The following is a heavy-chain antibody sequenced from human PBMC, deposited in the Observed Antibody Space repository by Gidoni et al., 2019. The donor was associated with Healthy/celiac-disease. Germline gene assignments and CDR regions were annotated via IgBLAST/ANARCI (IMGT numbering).Heavy chain of an antibody. CDR2: ISYDGSNK. V-gene: IGHV3-30*18. Sequence: QVQLVEPGGGAVQPGRSLRRSCAASGFTLSSYGMHWVRQAPGKGLECVAFISYDGSNKYYADSVKGRFTISRDNSKNTLYLQMNSLRAEDTAVDCCAKQTTTVTTFDYWGQGTLVTVSS. J-gene: IGHJ4*02. CDR3: AKQTTTVTTFDY. D-gene: IGHD4-17*01. CDR1: GFTLSSYG.